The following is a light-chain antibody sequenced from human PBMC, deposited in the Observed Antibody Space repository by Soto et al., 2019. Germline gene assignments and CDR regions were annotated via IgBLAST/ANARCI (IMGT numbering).Light chain of an antibody. V-gene: IGKV3-20*01. J-gene: IGKJ1*01. CDR1: QSVSSY. CDR3: QQYGNSPQT. CDR2: GAS. Sequence: EIVLTQSPSTLSLSPGERATLSCRASQSVSSYLAWYQQKPGQAPRLLFYGASNRATAIPDRFSGSGFGTDFTLTITRLEPEDFAVYYCQQYGNSPQTFGPGTKVDIK.